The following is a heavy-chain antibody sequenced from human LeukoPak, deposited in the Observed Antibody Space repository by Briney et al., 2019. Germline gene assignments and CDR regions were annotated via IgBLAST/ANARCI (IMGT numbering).Heavy chain of an antibody. CDR3: ARETEYYDILTGYYNGGLDY. V-gene: IGHV4-59*01. CDR1: GGSISSYY. Sequence: PSETLSLTCTVSGGSISSYYWSWIRQPPGKGLEWIGYIYYSGSTNYNPSLKSRVTISVDTSKNQFSLKLSSVTAADTAVYYCARETEYYDILTGYYNGGLDYWGQGTLATVSS. D-gene: IGHD3-9*01. J-gene: IGHJ4*02. CDR2: IYYSGST.